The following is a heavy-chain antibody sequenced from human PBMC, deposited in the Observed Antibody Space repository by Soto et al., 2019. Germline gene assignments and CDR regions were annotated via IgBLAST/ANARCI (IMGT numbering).Heavy chain of an antibody. D-gene: IGHD2-15*01. V-gene: IGHV4-59*01. CDR1: GGSISNYY. CDR2: MYYSGST. Sequence: QVQLQESGPGLVKPSETLSLTCTVSGGSISNYYWSWIRQRPGKGLEWIGYMYYSGSTNYNPSLKSRITISVDTSKNQFSLKLSSVTAADTAVYYCARAGAATLSDYWGQGTLVTVSS. CDR3: ARAGAATLSDY. J-gene: IGHJ4*02.